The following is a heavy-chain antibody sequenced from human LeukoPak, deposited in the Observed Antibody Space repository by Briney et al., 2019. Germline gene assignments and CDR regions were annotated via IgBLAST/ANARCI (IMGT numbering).Heavy chain of an antibody. D-gene: IGHD3-3*01. CDR1: GYTFTGYY. V-gene: IGHV1-2*06. J-gene: IGHJ4*02. CDR3: ARLLSDFWSGYYTRLGH. Sequence: ASVKVSCKASGYTFTGYYMHWVRQAPGQGLEWMGRINPNSGGTNYAQKFQGRVTMTRDTSSSTAYMELSRLRSDDTAVYYCARLLSDFWSGYYTRLGHWGQGTLVTVSS. CDR2: INPNSGGT.